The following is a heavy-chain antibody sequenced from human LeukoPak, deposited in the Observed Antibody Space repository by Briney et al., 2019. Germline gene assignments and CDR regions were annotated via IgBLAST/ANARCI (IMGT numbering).Heavy chain of an antibody. J-gene: IGHJ4*02. D-gene: IGHD3-10*01. CDR3: ARDGKYYYGSGSYSFDY. V-gene: IGHV1-18*04. Sequence: ASVKVSCQATGYTLIHYGISWVRQAPGQGLEWMGWISAYNWNTNYAQKLQGGVTMHTDTSTSTAYMELRSLRSDDTAVYYCARDGKYYYGSGSYSFDYWGQGTLVTVSS. CDR2: ISAYNWNT. CDR1: GYTLIHYG.